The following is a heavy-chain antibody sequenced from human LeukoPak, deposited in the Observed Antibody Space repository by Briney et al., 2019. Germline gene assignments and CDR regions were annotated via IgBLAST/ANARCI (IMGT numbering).Heavy chain of an antibody. CDR1: GGSISSYY. Sequence: SETLSLTCTVSGGSISSYYWSWIRQPPGEGLEWIGYIYYSGSTNYNPSLKSRVTISVDTSKNQFSLKLSSVTAADTAVYYCARDLAVAGHFDYWGQGTLVTVSS. CDR2: IYYSGST. V-gene: IGHV4-59*01. J-gene: IGHJ4*02. CDR3: ARDLAVAGHFDY. D-gene: IGHD6-19*01.